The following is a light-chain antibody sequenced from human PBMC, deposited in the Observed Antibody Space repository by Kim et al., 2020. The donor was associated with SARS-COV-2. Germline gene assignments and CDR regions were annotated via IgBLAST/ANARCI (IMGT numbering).Light chain of an antibody. V-gene: IGLV2-14*03. Sequence: GQSIPIARTGTRSDVGGYNFVTWYQQHPGKAPKLMVYDVSQRPSGVSNRFSGSKSGNTASLTISGLQAEDEADYHCSSYTSSRTWVFGGGTQLTVL. CDR1: RSDVGGYNF. J-gene: IGLJ3*02. CDR3: SSYTSSRTWV. CDR2: DVS.